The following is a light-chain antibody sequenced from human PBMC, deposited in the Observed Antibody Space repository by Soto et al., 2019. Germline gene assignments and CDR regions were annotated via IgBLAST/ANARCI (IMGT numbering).Light chain of an antibody. J-gene: IGKJ4*01. CDR2: AAS. CDR1: QSISSY. CDR3: QQYNNWPV. Sequence: DIQMTQSPSSLSASVGDRVTITCRASQSISSYLNWYQQKPGKAPKLLIYAASSLQSGVPSRFSGSGSGTDFTLTISSLQPEDFAVYYCQQYNNWPVLGGGTKVDIK. V-gene: IGKV1-39*01.